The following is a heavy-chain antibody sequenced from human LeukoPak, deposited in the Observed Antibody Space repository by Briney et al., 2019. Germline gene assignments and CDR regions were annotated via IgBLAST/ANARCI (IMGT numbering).Heavy chain of an antibody. Sequence: PGGSLRLSCEDSGFTFSSYEMNWVRQAPGKGLEWVSYISSSGSTIYYADSVKGRFTISRDNAKNSLYLQMNSLRAEDTAVYYCFDSSGYFHGGYWGQGTLVTVSS. CDR2: ISSSGSTI. CDR1: GFTFSSYE. J-gene: IGHJ4*02. CDR3: FDSSGYFHGGY. V-gene: IGHV3-48*03. D-gene: IGHD3-22*01.